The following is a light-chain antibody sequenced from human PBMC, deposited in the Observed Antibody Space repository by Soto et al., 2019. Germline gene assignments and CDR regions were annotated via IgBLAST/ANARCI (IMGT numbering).Light chain of an antibody. Sequence: QSALTQPASVSGSPGQSITISCTGTSSDVGGYNYVSWYQQYPGKAPKVMIYEVTNRPSGVSNRFSGSKSGNTASLTISGLQAVDEADYYCSSYTSSNTLVFGGGTKLTVL. CDR3: SSYTSSNTLV. CDR1: SSDVGGYNY. V-gene: IGLV2-14*01. J-gene: IGLJ2*01. CDR2: EVT.